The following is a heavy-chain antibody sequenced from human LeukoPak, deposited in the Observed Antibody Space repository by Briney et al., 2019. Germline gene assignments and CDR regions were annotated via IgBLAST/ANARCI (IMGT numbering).Heavy chain of an antibody. CDR1: GYTFTGYY. D-gene: IGHD3-10*01. J-gene: IGHJ4*02. Sequence: ASVKVSCKASGYTFTGYYMHWVRQAPGQGLEWMGWINPNSGGTNYAQKFQGWVTMTRDTSISTAYMELSRLRSDDTAVYYCAKDAREWFGELLGIDYWGQGTLVTVSS. V-gene: IGHV1-2*04. CDR3: AKDAREWFGELLGIDY. CDR2: INPNSGGT.